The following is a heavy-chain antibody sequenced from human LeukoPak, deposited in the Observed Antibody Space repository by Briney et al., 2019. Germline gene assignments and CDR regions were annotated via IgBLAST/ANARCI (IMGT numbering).Heavy chain of an antibody. CDR2: IYYSGST. CDR1: GGSISSSSYY. Sequence: PSETLSLTCTVSGGSISSSSYYWGWIRQPAGKGLEWIGYIYYSGSTNYNPSLKSRVTISVDTSKNQFSLKLSSVTAADTAVYYCARQRGSSIGDYVSWFDPWGQGTLVTVSS. J-gene: IGHJ5*02. CDR3: ARQRGSSIGDYVSWFDP. D-gene: IGHD4-17*01. V-gene: IGHV4-61*05.